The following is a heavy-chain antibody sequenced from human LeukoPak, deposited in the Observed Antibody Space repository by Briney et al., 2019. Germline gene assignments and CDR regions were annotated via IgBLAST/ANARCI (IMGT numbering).Heavy chain of an antibody. D-gene: IGHD3-22*01. CDR1: GGSIGSTNW. CDR2: IYHSGNT. V-gene: IGHV4-4*02. Sequence: SEILSLTCAVSGGSIGSTNWWSWVRQLPGKGLEWIGEIYHSGNTNYNPSLKSRVTISADKSKNQFSLKLSSVTAADTAVYYCASLRAGSSGYTDWYFDLWGRGTLVTVSS. CDR3: ASLRAGSSGYTDWYFDL. J-gene: IGHJ2*01.